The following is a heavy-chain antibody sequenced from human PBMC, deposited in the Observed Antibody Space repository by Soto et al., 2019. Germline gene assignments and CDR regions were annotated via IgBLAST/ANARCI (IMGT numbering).Heavy chain of an antibody. D-gene: IGHD5-12*01. CDR3: ARDPGRYSGYDFDY. V-gene: IGHV1-69*08. CDR1: GGTFSSYT. CDR2: IIPILGIA. Sequence: QVQLVQSGAAVKKPGSSVKVSYKASGGTFSSYTISWVRQAPGQGLEWMGRIIPILGIANYAQKFQGRVTITADKSTSTAYMELSSLRSEDTAVYYCARDPGRYSGYDFDYWGQGTLVTVSS. J-gene: IGHJ4*02.